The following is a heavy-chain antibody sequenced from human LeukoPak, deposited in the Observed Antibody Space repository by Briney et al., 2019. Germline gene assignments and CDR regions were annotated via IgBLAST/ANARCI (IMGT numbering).Heavy chain of an antibody. CDR3: ARIQPSSDAFDF. CDR1: GDSISSSY. CDR2: IYYSGST. Sequence: SDTLSLTCSVSGDSISSSYWSWIRQPPGKGLEWIGYIYYSGSTSSNPSLKSRVTISIDTSKKQFSLRLSSVAAADTAVYYCARIQPSSDAFDFWGQGIMVTVSS. V-gene: IGHV4-59*07. D-gene: IGHD2-2*01. J-gene: IGHJ3*01.